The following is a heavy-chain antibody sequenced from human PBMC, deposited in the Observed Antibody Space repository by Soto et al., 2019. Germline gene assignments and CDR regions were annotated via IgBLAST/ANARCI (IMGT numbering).Heavy chain of an antibody. CDR3: AKDRQWMLPYHFDY. CDR1: GFTFTGYA. Sequence: PGGSLILCCAASGFTFTGYAMGWVRQAPGKGLEWVSSISGSGGSTYYADSVKGRFTISRDNSKNTLYLQMNSLRAEDTAVYYCAKDRQWMLPYHFDYWGQGTLVTVSS. J-gene: IGHJ4*02. D-gene: IGHD6-19*01. V-gene: IGHV3-23*01. CDR2: ISGSGGST.